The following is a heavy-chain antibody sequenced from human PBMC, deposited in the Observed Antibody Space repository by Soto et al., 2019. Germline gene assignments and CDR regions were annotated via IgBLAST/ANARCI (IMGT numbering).Heavy chain of an antibody. CDR1: GFTFSSYS. CDR3: ARDYVGGYSYGYYYYYMDV. CDR2: ISSSSSYI. D-gene: IGHD5-18*01. J-gene: IGHJ6*03. V-gene: IGHV3-21*01. Sequence: GGSLRLSCAASGFTFSSYSMNWVRQAPGKGLEWVSSISSSSSYIYYADSVKGRFTISRDNAKNSLYLQMNSLRAEDTAVYYCARDYVGGYSYGYYYYYMDVWGKGTTVTVAS.